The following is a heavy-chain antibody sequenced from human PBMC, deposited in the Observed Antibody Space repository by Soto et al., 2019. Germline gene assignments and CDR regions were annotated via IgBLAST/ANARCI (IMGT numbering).Heavy chain of an antibody. CDR2: ISSTTNYI. CDR1: GFTFTRYS. CDR3: ARESEDLTSNFDY. J-gene: IGHJ4*02. V-gene: IGHV3-21*06. Sequence: GGSLRLSCAASGFTFTRYSMNWVRPAPGKGLEWVSSISSTTNYIYYGDSMKGRFTISRDNAKNSLYLEMNSLRAEDTAVYYCARESEDLTSNFDYWGQGTRVTVSS.